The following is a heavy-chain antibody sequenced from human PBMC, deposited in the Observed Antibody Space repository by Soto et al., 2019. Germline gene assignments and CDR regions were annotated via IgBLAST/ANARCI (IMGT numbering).Heavy chain of an antibody. CDR2: IDPSDSYT. D-gene: IGHD6-6*01. CDR3: ARLLRYSSSHWAFDI. Sequence: PGESLKISCKGSGYSFTSYWISWVRQMPGKGLEWMGRIDPSDSYTNYSPSFQGHVTISADKSISTAYLQWSSLKASDTAMYYCARLLRYSSSHWAFDIWGQGTMVTVSS. CDR1: GYSFTSYW. V-gene: IGHV5-10-1*01. J-gene: IGHJ3*02.